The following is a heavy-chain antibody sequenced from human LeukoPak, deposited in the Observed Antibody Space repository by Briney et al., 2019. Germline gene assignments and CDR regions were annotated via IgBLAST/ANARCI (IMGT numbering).Heavy chain of an antibody. CDR1: GFTFSSYA. D-gene: IGHD6-13*01. V-gene: IGHV3-30-3*01. CDR3: AREKRYSKNWFDP. J-gene: IGHJ5*02. CDR2: ISYDGSNK. Sequence: GGSLRLSCAASGFTFSSYAMHWVRQAPGKGLEWVAVISYDGSNKYYVDSVKGRFTISRDNSKNTLYLQMNSLRAEDTAVYYCAREKRYSKNWFDPWGQGTLVTVSS.